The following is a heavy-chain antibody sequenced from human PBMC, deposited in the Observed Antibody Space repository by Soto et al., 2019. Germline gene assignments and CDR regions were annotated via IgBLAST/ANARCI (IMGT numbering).Heavy chain of an antibody. J-gene: IGHJ4*02. Sequence: EVQLVESGGGLVQPGGSLRLSCAASGFTVSSNYMSWVRQAPGKGLEWVSVIYSGGSTYYADSVKGRFTISRDNSRNTLYLHMNSLRAEDTAVYYCARVGGYPYGVDYWGQGPLVTVSS. D-gene: IGHD5-18*01. CDR2: IYSGGST. CDR3: ARVGGYPYGVDY. V-gene: IGHV3-66*01. CDR1: GFTVSSNY.